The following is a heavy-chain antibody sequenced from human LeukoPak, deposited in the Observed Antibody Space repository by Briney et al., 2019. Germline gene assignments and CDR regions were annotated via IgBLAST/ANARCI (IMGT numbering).Heavy chain of an antibody. Sequence: PSGTLSLTCAVSGGSIGSSNWWSWVRQPPGKGLEWIGEVYQSGSTNYNPSLKNRVTISVDKSKNQFSLKLSSVTAADTAVYYCARAGPGDSTYGDYWGQGTLVTVSS. V-gene: IGHV4-4*02. CDR3: ARAGPGDSTYGDY. CDR2: VYQSGST. D-gene: IGHD2/OR15-2a*01. J-gene: IGHJ4*02. CDR1: GGSIGSSNW.